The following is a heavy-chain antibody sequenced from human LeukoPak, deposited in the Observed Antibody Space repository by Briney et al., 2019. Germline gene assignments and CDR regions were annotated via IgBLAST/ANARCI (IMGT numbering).Heavy chain of an antibody. D-gene: IGHD3-22*01. Sequence: GGSLRLSCAASGFTFSSYAMSWVRQAPGKGLEWVSAISGSGGSTYYADSVKGLFTISRDNSKNTLYLQMNSLRAEDTAVYYCAKSPITMIVVVDYNWFDPWGQGTLVTVSS. CDR2: ISGSGGST. CDR1: GFTFSSYA. J-gene: IGHJ5*02. V-gene: IGHV3-23*01. CDR3: AKSPITMIVVVDYNWFDP.